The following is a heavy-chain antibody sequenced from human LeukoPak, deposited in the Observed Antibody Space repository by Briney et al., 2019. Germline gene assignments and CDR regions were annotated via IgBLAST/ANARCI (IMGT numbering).Heavy chain of an antibody. J-gene: IGHJ4*02. CDR3: ASLRSAFFDY. CDR2: ISYSGGT. CDR1: GGSISSSTYY. V-gene: IGHV4-39*01. Sequence: SETLSLTCTVSGGSISSSTYYGGWIRQPPGKGLEYIGTISYSGGTYYNPSLKSRVTISVDTSKNQFSLKLSSVTAADTAVYYCASLRSAFFDYWGQGTLVTVSS. D-gene: IGHD6-19*01.